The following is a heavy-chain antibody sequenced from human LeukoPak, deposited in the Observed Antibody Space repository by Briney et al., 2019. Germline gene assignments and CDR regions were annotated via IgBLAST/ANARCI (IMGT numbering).Heavy chain of an antibody. D-gene: IGHD3-10*01. V-gene: IGHV4-39*01. CDR3: ARVRRTITMVRGVTYNWFDP. J-gene: IGHJ5*02. CDR1: GGSISSSSYY. CDR2: IHYGGST. Sequence: SETLSLTCTVSGGSISSSSYYWGWIRQPPGKGLEWIGSIHYGGSTYYTASLKSRVTISVNTSKNQFSLKLSSVTAADTAVYYCARVRRTITMVRGVTYNWFDPWGQGTLVTVSS.